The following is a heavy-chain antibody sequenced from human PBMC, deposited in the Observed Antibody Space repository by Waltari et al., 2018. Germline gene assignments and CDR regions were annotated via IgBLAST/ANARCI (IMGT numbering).Heavy chain of an antibody. CDR2: ISSDGSNK. V-gene: IGHV3-30*18. D-gene: IGHD1-26*01. CDR3: AKAGGIHNYPLDP. CDR1: GYTFTIYG. Sequence: QVEESGGGVVQPGGSLRLSCVASGYTFTIYGMHWVRQAPGKGLEWLSVISSDGSNKYYEDSVKGRFTVSRDNSKNSVYLQMNSLRPEDTALYFCAKAGGIHNYPLDPWGQGTLVTVSS. J-gene: IGHJ5*02.